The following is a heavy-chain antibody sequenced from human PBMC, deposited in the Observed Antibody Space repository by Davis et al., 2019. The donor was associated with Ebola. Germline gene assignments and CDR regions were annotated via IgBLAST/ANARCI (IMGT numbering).Heavy chain of an antibody. D-gene: IGHD2/OR15-2a*01. J-gene: IGHJ6*04. V-gene: IGHV4-34*01. CDR2: INHSGST. CDR1: GGSFSGYY. CDR3: AILLGRYYYYGMDV. Sequence: SQTLSLTCAVYGGSFSGYYWSWIRQPPGKGLEWIGEINHSGSTNYNPSLKSRFTISVDTSKNQFSLKLSSVTAADTAVYYCAILLGRYYYYGMDVWGKGTTVTVSS.